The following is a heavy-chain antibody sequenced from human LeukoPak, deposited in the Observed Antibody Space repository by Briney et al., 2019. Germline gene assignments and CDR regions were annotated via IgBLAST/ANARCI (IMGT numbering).Heavy chain of an antibody. CDR1: GLTFSSYW. CDR3: ARIGEGGDPYFDY. V-gene: IGHV3-7*01. Sequence: GGSLRLSCAASGLTFSSYWMSWVRQAPGRGLEWVANINQGGNEKYYVDSVKGRFTISRDNAKNSQYLQMNSLRVEDTAVYYCARIGEGGDPYFDYWGQGTLVTVSS. J-gene: IGHJ4*02. D-gene: IGHD2-21*01. CDR2: INQGGNEK.